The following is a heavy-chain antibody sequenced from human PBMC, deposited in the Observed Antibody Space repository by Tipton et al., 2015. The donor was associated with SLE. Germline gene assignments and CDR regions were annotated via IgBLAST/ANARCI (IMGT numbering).Heavy chain of an antibody. CDR3: ARGKGRNWGWGWFDP. CDR1: GYSISSDYY. V-gene: IGHV4-38-2*02. D-gene: IGHD7-27*01. J-gene: IGHJ5*02. CDR2: INHSGST. Sequence: LRLSCTVSGYSISSDYYWGWIRQPPGKGLEWIGEINHSGSTNYNPSLKSRLTILVDTSKNQFSLKLSSVTAADTAVYYCARGKGRNWGWGWFDPWGQGILVTVSS.